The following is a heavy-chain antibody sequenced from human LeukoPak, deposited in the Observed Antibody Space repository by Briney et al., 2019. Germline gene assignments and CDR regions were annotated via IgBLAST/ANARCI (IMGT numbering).Heavy chain of an antibody. CDR1: GFTFDDYA. CDR3: ARQRQFDDAFDI. D-gene: IGHD3-10*01. Sequence: PGGSLILSCAASGFTFDDYAMHWVRQAPGKGLEWVSGISWNSGSIGYADSVKGRFTISRDNAKNSLYLQMNSLKAEDTALYYCARQRQFDDAFDIWGQGTMVTVSS. CDR2: ISWNSGSI. J-gene: IGHJ3*02. V-gene: IGHV3-9*01.